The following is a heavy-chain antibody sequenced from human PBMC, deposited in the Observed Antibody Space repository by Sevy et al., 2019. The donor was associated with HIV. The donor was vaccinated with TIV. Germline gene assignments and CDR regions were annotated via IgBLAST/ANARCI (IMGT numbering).Heavy chain of an antibody. CDR2: ISFDGSNE. CDR3: ALERLSSAVAEYFHN. J-gene: IGHJ1*01. Sequence: SLRLSCAASGFTFNFFSMHWVRQAPGKGLEWVASISFDGSNEHYADSVKGRFTISRDNSKNSLFLQMNSLRADDSAVYYCALERLSSAVAEYFHNWAQGTLVTVSS. V-gene: IGHV3-30-3*01. CDR1: GFTFNFFS. D-gene: IGHD1-1*01.